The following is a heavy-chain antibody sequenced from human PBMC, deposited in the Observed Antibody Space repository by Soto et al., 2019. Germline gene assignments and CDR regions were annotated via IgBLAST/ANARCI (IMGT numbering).Heavy chain of an antibody. J-gene: IGHJ4*02. CDR3: ASQVGSRYSSSWYNPQLYYFDY. V-gene: IGHV4-61*01. CDR1: GGSVSSGSYY. CDR2: IYYSGST. Sequence: TLSLTSTVSGGSVSSGSYYWSWIRQPPGKGLEWIGYIYYSGSTNYNPSLKSRVTISVDTSKNQFSLKLSSVTAADTAVYYCASQVGSRYSSSWYNPQLYYFDYWGQGTLVTVSS. D-gene: IGHD6-13*01.